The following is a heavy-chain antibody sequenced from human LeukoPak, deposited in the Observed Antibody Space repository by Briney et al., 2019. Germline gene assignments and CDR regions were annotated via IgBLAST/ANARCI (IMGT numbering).Heavy chain of an antibody. CDR1: GGTFSSYA. J-gene: IGHJ5*02. CDR2: IIPIFGTA. V-gene: IGHV1-69*13. D-gene: IGHD6-13*01. Sequence: GASVKVSCKASGGTFSSYAISWVRQAPGQGLEWMGGIIPIFGTANYAQKFQGRVTITADESTSTAYMELSSLRSEDTAVYYCARTAPRLIAAAGTIWFDPWGQGTLVTVSS. CDR3: ARTAPRLIAAAGTIWFDP.